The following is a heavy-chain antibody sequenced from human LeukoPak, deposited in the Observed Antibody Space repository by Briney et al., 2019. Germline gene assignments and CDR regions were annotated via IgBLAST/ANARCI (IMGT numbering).Heavy chain of an antibody. Sequence: PSETLSLTCTVSGGSISSSSYYWGWIRQPPGKGLEWIGSIYYSGSTYYNPSLKSRVTISVDTSKNQFSLKLSSVTAADTAVYYCARDKPTVTIVWFDPWGQGTLVTVSS. CDR1: GGSISSSSYY. CDR2: IYYSGST. D-gene: IGHD4-17*01. CDR3: ARDKPTVTIVWFDP. J-gene: IGHJ5*02. V-gene: IGHV4-39*07.